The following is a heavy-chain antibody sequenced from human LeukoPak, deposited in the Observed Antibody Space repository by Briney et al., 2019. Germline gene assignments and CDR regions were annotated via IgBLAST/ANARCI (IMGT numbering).Heavy chain of an antibody. CDR2: INPNSGGT. V-gene: IGHV1-2*02. D-gene: IGHD2-2*02. CDR1: GYTFTGYY. CDR3: ARGRVVVVPAAIPPVNWYFDL. J-gene: IGHJ2*01. Sequence: ASVKVSCKASGYTFTGYYMHWVRQAPGQGLERMGWINPNSGGTNYAQKFQGRVTMTRDTSISTAYMELSRLRSDDTAVYYCARGRVVVVPAAIPPVNWYFDLWGRGTLVTVSS.